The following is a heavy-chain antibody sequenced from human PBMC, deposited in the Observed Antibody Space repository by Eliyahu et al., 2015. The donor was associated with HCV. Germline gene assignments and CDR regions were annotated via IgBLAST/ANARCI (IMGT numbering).Heavy chain of an antibody. Sequence: EVQLVESGGGLVQPGRSLRLSCAASGFTFDDYAMHWVRQAPGKGLEWVSGISWNSGSIGYADSVKGRFTISRDNAKNSLYLQMNSLRAEDTVLYYCAKAKLPDYSNWYDAFDIWGQGTMVTVSS. CDR2: ISWNSGSI. D-gene: IGHD4-11*01. CDR1: GFTFDDYA. J-gene: IGHJ3*02. CDR3: AKAKLPDYSNWYDAFDI. V-gene: IGHV3-9*01.